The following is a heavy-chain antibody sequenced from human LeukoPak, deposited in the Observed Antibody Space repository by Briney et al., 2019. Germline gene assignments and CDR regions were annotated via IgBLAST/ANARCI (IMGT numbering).Heavy chain of an antibody. D-gene: IGHD3-10*01. V-gene: IGHV3-48*01. CDR2: ISSSSSTI. CDR3: ARVGRPYYYYYYMDV. Sequence: GGSLRLSCAASGFTFSSYSMNWVRQAPGKGLEWVSYISSSSSTIYYADSVKGRFTISRDNSKNTLYLQMNSLRAEDTAVYYCARVGRPYYYYYYMDVWGKGTTVTVSS. CDR1: GFTFSSYS. J-gene: IGHJ6*03.